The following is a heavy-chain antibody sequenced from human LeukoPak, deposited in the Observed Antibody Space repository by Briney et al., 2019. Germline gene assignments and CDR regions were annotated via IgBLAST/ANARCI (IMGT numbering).Heavy chain of an antibody. CDR3: ARGGGLDV. Sequence: PGGSLRLSCAASGFTFSSYWMNRARQAPGKGLEWVAGINHNGNVNYYVDSVKGRFTISRDNAKNSLYLQMSNLRAEDTAVYFCARGGGLDVWGQGATVTVSS. CDR2: INHNGNVN. J-gene: IGHJ6*02. D-gene: IGHD3-16*01. CDR1: GFTFSSYW. V-gene: IGHV3-7*03.